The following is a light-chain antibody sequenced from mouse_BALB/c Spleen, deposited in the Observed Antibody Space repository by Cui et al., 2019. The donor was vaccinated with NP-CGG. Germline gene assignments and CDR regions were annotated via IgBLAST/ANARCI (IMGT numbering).Light chain of an antibody. CDR1: TGAVTTSNY. CDR3: ALWYSNHWV. V-gene: IGLV1*01. J-gene: IGLJ1*01. CDR2: GTN. Sequence: AVVTQEGALTTSPGETVTLTCRSSTGAVTTSNYANWVQEKPDHLFTGLIGGTNNRVPGVPARFSGSLIGDKAALTITGAQTEDEAIYFCALWYSNHWVFGGGTKLTVL.